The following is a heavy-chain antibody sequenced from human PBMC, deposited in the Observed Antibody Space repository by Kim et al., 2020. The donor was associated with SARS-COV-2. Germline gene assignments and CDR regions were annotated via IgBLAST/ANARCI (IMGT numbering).Heavy chain of an antibody. CDR3: ATLGSGYSGYVPDY. CDR1: GYTFTGYY. D-gene: IGHD5-12*01. J-gene: IGHJ4*02. V-gene: IGHV1-2*06. CDR2: INPNSGGT. Sequence: ASVKVSCKASGYTFTGYYMHWVRQAPGQGLEWMGRINPNSGGTNYAQKFQGRVTMTRDTSISTAYMELSRLRSDDTAVYYCATLGSGYSGYVPDYWGQGTLVTVSS.